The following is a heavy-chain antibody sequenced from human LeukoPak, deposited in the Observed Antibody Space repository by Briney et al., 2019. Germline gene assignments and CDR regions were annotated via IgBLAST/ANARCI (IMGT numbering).Heavy chain of an antibody. CDR1: GGSISSGGYY. V-gene: IGHV4-31*03. Sequence: SQTLSLTCTVSGGSISSGGYYWSWIRQHPGKGLEWIGYIYYSGSTYYNPSLKSRVTISVDTSKNQFSLKLSSVTAADTAVYYCARGGDGYNYGYYYYMDVWGKGTTATVSS. D-gene: IGHD5-24*01. CDR2: IYYSGST. J-gene: IGHJ6*03. CDR3: ARGGDGYNYGYYYYMDV.